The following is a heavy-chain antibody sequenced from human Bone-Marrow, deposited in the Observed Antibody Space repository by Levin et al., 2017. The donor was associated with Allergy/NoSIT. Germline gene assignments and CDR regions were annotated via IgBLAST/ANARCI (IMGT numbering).Heavy chain of an antibody. Sequence: PGGSLRLSCAASGFTFDDYAMHWVRQAPGKGLEWVSGISWNSGSIGYADSVKGRFTISRDNAKNSLYLQMNSLRAEDTALYYCAKDKGGEDGMDVWGQGTTVTVSS. CDR1: GFTFDDYA. J-gene: IGHJ6*02. V-gene: IGHV3-9*01. D-gene: IGHD3-16*01. CDR3: AKDKGGEDGMDV. CDR2: ISWNSGSI.